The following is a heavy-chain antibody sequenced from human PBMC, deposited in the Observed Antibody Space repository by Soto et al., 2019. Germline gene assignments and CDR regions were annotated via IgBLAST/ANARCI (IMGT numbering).Heavy chain of an antibody. CDR1: GYTFTRYD. V-gene: IGHV1-8*01. J-gene: IGHJ4*02. Sequence: ASVKVSFKASGYTFTRYDISWLRQATGQGLEWMGWMNVKTGETGYAQKFQGRLTITRNTAISTAYMDLSNLRSNDTAVYYCARDFSSSSYFDFWGQGTQVTVSS. CDR2: MNVKTGET. CDR3: ARDFSSSSYFDF. D-gene: IGHD6-6*01.